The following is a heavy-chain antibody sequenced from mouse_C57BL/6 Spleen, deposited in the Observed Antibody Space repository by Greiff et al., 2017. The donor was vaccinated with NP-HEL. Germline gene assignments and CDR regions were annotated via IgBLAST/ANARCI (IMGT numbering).Heavy chain of an antibody. CDR3: ARGSSYDYYAMGY. V-gene: IGHV1-42*01. J-gene: IGHJ4*01. Sequence: EVQLQQSGPELVKPGASVKISCKASGYSFTGYYMNWVKQSPEKSLEWIGEINPSTGGTTYNQKFKAKATLTVDKSSSTAYMQLKSLTSEDSAVYYCARGSSYDYYAMGYWGQGTSVTVSS. CDR2: INPSTGGT. CDR1: GYSFTGYY. D-gene: IGHD1-1*01.